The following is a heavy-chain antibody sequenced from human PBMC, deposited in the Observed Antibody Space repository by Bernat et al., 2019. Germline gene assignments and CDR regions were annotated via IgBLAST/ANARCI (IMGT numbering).Heavy chain of an antibody. D-gene: IGHD2-15*01. Sequence: EVQLVESGGGLVKPGGSLRLSCAASGFTFSTYSMNWVRQAPGKGLEWVSSISSSSSYIFYADSVKGRFTISRDNAKNSLYLQMNSLRAEDTAVYYCARACSGGSCYYEYFQHWGLGTLVTVSS. J-gene: IGHJ1*01. V-gene: IGHV3-21*01. CDR2: ISSSSSYI. CDR1: GFTFSTYS. CDR3: ARACSGGSCYYEYFQH.